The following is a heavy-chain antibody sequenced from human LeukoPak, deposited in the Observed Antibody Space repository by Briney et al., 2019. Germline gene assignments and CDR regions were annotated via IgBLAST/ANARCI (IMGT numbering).Heavy chain of an antibody. J-gene: IGHJ4*02. CDR2: IKQDGSEK. Sequence: PGGSLRLSCAASGFTFSDYYMSWIRQAPGKGLEWVANIKQDGSEKYYVDSVKGRFTISRDNAKNSLYLQMNSLRAEDTAVYYCARGVVGVAGLVNYWGQGTLVTVSS. D-gene: IGHD6-19*01. V-gene: IGHV3-7*03. CDR1: GFTFSDYY. CDR3: ARGVVGVAGLVNY.